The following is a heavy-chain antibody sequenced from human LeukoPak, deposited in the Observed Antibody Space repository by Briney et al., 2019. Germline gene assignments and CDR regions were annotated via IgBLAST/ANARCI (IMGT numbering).Heavy chain of an antibody. Sequence: GGSLRLSCAASGFTVSSNYMSWVRQAPGKGLEWVSVIYSGGSTYYADSVKGRFTISRHNSKNTLYLQMNSLRAEDTAVYYCARDDFWSGYHYYYYGMDVWGQGTTVTVSS. D-gene: IGHD3-3*01. CDR2: IYSGGST. V-gene: IGHV3-53*04. CDR1: GFTVSSNY. CDR3: ARDDFWSGYHYYYYGMDV. J-gene: IGHJ6*02.